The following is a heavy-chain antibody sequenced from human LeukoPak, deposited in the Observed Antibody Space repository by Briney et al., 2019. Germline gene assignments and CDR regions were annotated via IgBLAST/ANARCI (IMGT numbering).Heavy chain of an antibody. J-gene: IGHJ4*02. CDR1: GFTVSSNY. CDR2: IYSGGST. CDR3: ARETPYYDSSGYDN. D-gene: IGHD3-22*01. V-gene: IGHV3-53*01. Sequence: PGGSLRLSCAASGFTVSSNYMSWVRQAPGKGLEWVSVIYSGGSTYYADSVKGRFTISRDNSKNTLYLQITTPRAEDTAVYYCARETPYYDSSGYDNWGQGNLVTVSS.